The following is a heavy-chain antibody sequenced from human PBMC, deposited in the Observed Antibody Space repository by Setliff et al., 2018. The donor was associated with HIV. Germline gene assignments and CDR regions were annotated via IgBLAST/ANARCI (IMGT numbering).Heavy chain of an antibody. CDR3: ARVFHSLPTGLNDPLDM. V-gene: IGHV4-31*03. D-gene: IGHD4-17*01. CDR2: IYASGSP. Sequence: SETLSLTCTVSGGSMNSGGYYWTWIRQHPGKGLEWIGYIYASGSPDYNPSLESRVTTSSDTSKNQFSLKLKSVTGADTAVYYCARVFHSLPTGLNDPLDMWGQGTLVTVSS. J-gene: IGHJ3*02. CDR1: GGSMNSGGYY.